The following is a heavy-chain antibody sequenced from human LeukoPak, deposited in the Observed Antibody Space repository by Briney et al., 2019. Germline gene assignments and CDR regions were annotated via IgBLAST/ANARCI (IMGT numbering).Heavy chain of an antibody. Sequence: ASVKVSCKASGYTFTSYGISWVRQAPGQGLEWMGWISAYNGNTNYAQKLQGRVTMTTDTSTSTAYMELRSLRSDDTAVYYCARVGVVYWNGQESLFDYWGQGTLVTVSS. CDR1: GYTFTSYG. CDR3: ARVGVVYWNGQESLFDY. D-gene: IGHD1-1*01. V-gene: IGHV1-18*01. CDR2: ISAYNGNT. J-gene: IGHJ4*02.